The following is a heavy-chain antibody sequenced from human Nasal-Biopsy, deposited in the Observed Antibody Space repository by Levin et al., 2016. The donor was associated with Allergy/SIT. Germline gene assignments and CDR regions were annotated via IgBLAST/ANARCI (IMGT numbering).Heavy chain of an antibody. V-gene: IGHV3-9*01. J-gene: IGHJ3*02. CDR2: ISWNSVDI. Sequence: GGSLRLSCAASGFTFSSYWMTWVRQAPGKGLEWVSGISWNSVDIGYADSVKGRFTISRDNAKTSLYLQMNSLRAEDTALYYCTKDSARYYYDGSGHRDAFDIWGQGTMVTVSS. CDR3: TKDSARYYYDGSGHRDAFDI. D-gene: IGHD3-22*01. CDR1: GFTFSSYW.